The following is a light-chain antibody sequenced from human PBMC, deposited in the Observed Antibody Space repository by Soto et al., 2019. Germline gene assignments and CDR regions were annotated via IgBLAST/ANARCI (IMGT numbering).Light chain of an antibody. J-gene: IGKJ4*01. CDR3: MQALQTPLT. V-gene: IGKV2-28*01. CDR1: QSLLHSNGYNY. Sequence: DIVMTQSPLSLPVTPGEPASISCRSSQSLLHSNGYNYLDWYLQKPGQSPQLLIYLGSNLASGVPGRFSGSGSGTDFTLKSSRVEAEDVWVYYCMQALQTPLTFGGGTKVEIK. CDR2: LGS.